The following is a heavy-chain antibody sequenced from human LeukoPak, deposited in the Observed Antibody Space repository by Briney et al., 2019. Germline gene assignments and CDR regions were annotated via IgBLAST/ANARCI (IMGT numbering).Heavy chain of an antibody. CDR3: ARGGYCNSTTCYFNDWFDP. Sequence: GGTLRLSCAASGFTFSSYGMSWVRQAPGKGPEWVSAISGSGGSTYYADSVKGRFTISRDNSKNTLYLQMNSLRAEDTAVYYCARGGYCNSTTCYFNDWFDPWGQGTLVTVSS. CDR2: ISGSGGST. CDR1: GFTFSSYG. D-gene: IGHD2-2*01. V-gene: IGHV3-23*01. J-gene: IGHJ5*02.